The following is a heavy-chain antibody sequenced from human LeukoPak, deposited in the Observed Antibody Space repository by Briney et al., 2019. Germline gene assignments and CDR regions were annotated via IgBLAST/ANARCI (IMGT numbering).Heavy chain of an antibody. J-gene: IGHJ4*02. CDR2: IYYSGST. V-gene: IGHV4-61*08. Sequence: SETLSLTCTVSGGSVSSGGYYWSWIRQPPGKGLEWIGYIYYSGSTNYNPSLKSRVTISVDTSKNQFSLKLCSVTAADTAVYYCARDREYSSGWYHHYFDNWGQGTLVTVSS. D-gene: IGHD6-19*01. CDR3: ARDREYSSGWYHHYFDN. CDR1: GGSVSSGGYY.